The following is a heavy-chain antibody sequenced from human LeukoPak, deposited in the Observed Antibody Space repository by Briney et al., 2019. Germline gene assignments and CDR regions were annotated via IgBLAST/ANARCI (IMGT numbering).Heavy chain of an antibody. Sequence: MSSETLSLTCTVSGGSISSGGYYWSWVRQHPGKGLEWIGYIYYSGSTYYNPSLKSRVTISVDTSKNQFSLKLSSVTAADTAVYYCARDKGYSSSWESLNWFDPWGQGTLVTVSS. D-gene: IGHD6-13*01. CDR2: IYYSGST. CDR1: GGSISSGGYY. CDR3: ARDKGYSSSWESLNWFDP. V-gene: IGHV4-31*03. J-gene: IGHJ5*02.